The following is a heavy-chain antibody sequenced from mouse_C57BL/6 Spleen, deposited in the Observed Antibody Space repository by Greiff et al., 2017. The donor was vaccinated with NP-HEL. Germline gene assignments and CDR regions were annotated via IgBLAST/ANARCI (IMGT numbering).Heavy chain of an antibody. J-gene: IGHJ4*01. D-gene: IGHD1-1*02. V-gene: IGHV1-69*01. CDR2: IDPSDSYT. CDR3: ARGWGSAMDY. CDR1: GYTFTSYW. Sequence: QVQLQQPGAELVMPGASVKLSCKASGYTFTSYWMHWVKQRPGQGLEWIGEIDPSDSYTNYNQKFKGKSTLTVDKSSSTAYMQLSSLTSEDSAVYYCARGWGSAMDYWGQGTSVTVSS.